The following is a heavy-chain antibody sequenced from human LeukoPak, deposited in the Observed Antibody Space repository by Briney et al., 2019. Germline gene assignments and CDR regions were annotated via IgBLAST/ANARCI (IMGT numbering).Heavy chain of an antibody. CDR1: RFIFSNYW. Sequence: PGGSLRLSCAASRFIFSNYWMRWVRQAPGKGLEWVANIKQDGREKYYVDSVKGRFTISRDNSKNTLYLQMNSLRAEDTAVYYCAREDDDSNGIDVWGHGTTVTVSS. J-gene: IGHJ6*02. V-gene: IGHV3-7*01. CDR3: AREDDDSNGIDV. D-gene: IGHD4-11*01. CDR2: IKQDGREK.